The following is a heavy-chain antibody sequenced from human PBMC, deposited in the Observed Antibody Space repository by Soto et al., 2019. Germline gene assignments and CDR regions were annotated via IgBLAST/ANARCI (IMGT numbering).Heavy chain of an antibody. Sequence: PSETLSLTCTVSGGSISSYYWSLIRQPRGKGLEWIGYIYYSGSTNYDPSLKSRVTISVDTSKNQFSLKLSSVTAGYTAVYYCARVRGYCSSTSCYGGFGYSYYGMGVWGQGTTITLSS. CDR3: ARVRGYCSSTSCYGGFGYSYYGMGV. CDR2: IYYSGST. D-gene: IGHD2-2*01. J-gene: IGHJ6*02. V-gene: IGHV4-59*01. CDR1: GGSISSYY.